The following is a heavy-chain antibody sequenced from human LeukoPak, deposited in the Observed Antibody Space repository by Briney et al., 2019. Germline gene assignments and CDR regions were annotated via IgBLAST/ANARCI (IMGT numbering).Heavy chain of an antibody. D-gene: IGHD3-10*01. J-gene: IGHJ6*04. V-gene: IGHV3-23*01. CDR2: ISGSGGST. CDR1: GFTFSSYA. CDR3: AKYHITMVRGVNFYYGMDV. Sequence: GGSLRLSCAASGFTFSSYAMSWVRQAPGKGLEWVSAISGSGGSTYYADSVKGRFIISRDNSKNTLYLQMNSLRAEDTAVYYCAKYHITMVRGVNFYYGMDVWGKGTTVTVSS.